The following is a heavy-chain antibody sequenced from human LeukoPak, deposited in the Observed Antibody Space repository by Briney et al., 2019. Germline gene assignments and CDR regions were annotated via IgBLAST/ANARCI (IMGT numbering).Heavy chain of an antibody. CDR2: IYYSGST. V-gene: IGHV4-39*01. CDR1: GGSISSSSYY. Sequence: SETLSLTCTVSGGSISSSSYYWGWIRQPPGKGLEWIGSIYYSGSTYYNPSLKSRVTISVDTSKNQFSLKLSSVTAADTAVYYCARHAYSSSWPYREPFDYWGQGTLVTVSS. J-gene: IGHJ4*02. D-gene: IGHD6-13*01. CDR3: ARHAYSSSWPYREPFDY.